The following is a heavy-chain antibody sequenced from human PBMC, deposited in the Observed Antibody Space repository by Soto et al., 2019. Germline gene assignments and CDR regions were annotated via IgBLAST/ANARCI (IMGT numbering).Heavy chain of an antibody. V-gene: IGHV1-18*01. CDR3: ARCSRYDFWSDSTSPSHYRDY. CDR1: GYTFTDYG. CDR2: ITSYNDNT. Sequence: QVQLVQSGAEVKKPGASVKVSCKASGYTFTDYGIAWVRQAPGQGLEWMGWITSYNDNTNYAHKLQDRVTMPTDTSTTTTYMELRSLRPDDTAVYYCARCSRYDFWSDSTSPSHYRDYCCQSTLVAVSS. J-gene: IGHJ4*02. D-gene: IGHD3-3*01.